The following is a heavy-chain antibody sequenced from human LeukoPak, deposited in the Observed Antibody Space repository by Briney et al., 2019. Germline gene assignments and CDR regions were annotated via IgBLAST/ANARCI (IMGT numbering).Heavy chain of an antibody. D-gene: IGHD2-2*01. CDR1: GDTFSSYT. CDR3: ARDSTMSRDCSSTSCRYYDYYYGMDV. Sequence: ASVKVSCKASGDTFSSYTISWVRQAPGQGLEWMGRIIPILGIANYAQKFQGRVTITADKSTSTAYMELSSLRSEDTAVYYCARDSTMSRDCSSTSCRYYDYYYGMDVWGQGTTVTVSS. J-gene: IGHJ6*02. V-gene: IGHV1-69*04. CDR2: IIPILGIA.